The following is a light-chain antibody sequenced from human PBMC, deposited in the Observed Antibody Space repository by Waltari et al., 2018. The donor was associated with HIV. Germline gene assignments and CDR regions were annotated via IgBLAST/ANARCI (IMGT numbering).Light chain of an antibody. CDR3: LQYDSYPNT. J-gene: IGKJ2*01. CDR1: QAIRNY. Sequence: DIQMTQSPSSLSASVGDRVTITCRASQAIRNYLAWFQQKPGKAPESLMFSSSRLQSGVPSRFSGSGSGTHFTLNISGLQPEDFATYYCLQYDSYPNTFGQGTRLEI. V-gene: IGKV1-16*01. CDR2: SSS.